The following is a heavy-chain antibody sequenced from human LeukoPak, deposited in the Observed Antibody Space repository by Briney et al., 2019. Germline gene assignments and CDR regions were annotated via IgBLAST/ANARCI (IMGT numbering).Heavy chain of an antibody. V-gene: IGHV1-3*02. D-gene: IGHD4-17*01. CDR3: ARAKDYAFDH. J-gene: IGHJ4*02. CDR1: GYTFTGYT. Sequence: GASVKVSCKASGYTFTGYTLHWVRQAPGQRLEWMAWSRADTGNTKYSQEFQGRVTITRDTSASTSYMELSSLRSEDMAVYYCARAKDYAFDHWGQGTLVTVSS. CDR2: SRADTGNT.